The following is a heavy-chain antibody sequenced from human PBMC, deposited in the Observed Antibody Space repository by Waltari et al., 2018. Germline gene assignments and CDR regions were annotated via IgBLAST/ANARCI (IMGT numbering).Heavy chain of an antibody. J-gene: IGHJ4*01. V-gene: IGHV3-48*03. CDR3: ARGEGGANEY. D-gene: IGHD1-26*01. CDR2: ISSGASTI. CDR1: GFPFRNYE. Sequence: EVQLVESGGGLVQPGGSLSLLCAASGFPFRNYEMNWVRQAPGKGLEWVSYISSGASTIFYADSVKGRFTISRDNAKNSVYLEMNSLRADDTAIYYCARGEGGANEYWGQGTLVTVSS.